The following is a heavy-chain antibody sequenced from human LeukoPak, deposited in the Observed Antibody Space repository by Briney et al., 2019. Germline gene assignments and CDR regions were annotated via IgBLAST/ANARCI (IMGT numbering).Heavy chain of an antibody. CDR3: RLDYYGSGSPPYGMDV. D-gene: IGHD3-10*01. V-gene: IGHV4-59*08. Sequence: SETLSLTCTVSGGSISSYYWSWIRQPPGKGLEWIGYIYYSGSTSYNPSLKSRVTMSVDTSKNQFSLKLSSVTAADTAVYYCRLDYYGSGSPPYGMDVWGQGTTVTVSS. J-gene: IGHJ6*02. CDR2: IYYSGST. CDR1: GGSISSYY.